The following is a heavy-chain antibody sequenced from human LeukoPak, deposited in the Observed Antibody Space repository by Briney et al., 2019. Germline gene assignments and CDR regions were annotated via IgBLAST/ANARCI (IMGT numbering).Heavy chain of an antibody. CDR2: IIPKSGAT. D-gene: IGHD5-18*01. CDR3: ARDLRSGGVTYGQDS. Sequence: GASVKVSCKASGYSFSDYFIHWVRQAPGQGLEWMAWIIPKSGATNYSQKFRDRVTVTSDTSTAYMDLTRLTSDDTAVYYCARDLRSGGVTYGQDSWGQGTLVTVSS. J-gene: IGHJ4*02. CDR1: GYSFSDYF. V-gene: IGHV1-2*02.